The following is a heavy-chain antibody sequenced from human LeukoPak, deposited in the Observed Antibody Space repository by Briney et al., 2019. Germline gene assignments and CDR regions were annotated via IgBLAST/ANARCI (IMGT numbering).Heavy chain of an antibody. D-gene: IGHD4/OR15-4a*01. CDR2: TYYKSQWYY. J-gene: IGHJ4*02. CDR3: ARRLHDYGCLGYYDS. Sequence: SQTLSLTCVISGDSVSTNSAAWTWIRQSPSRGLEWLGRTYYKSQWYYDYPESLKSRITINPDTSKNQFSLQLKSVTPEDTAVYFCARRLHDYGCLGYYDSWGQGTLVTVSS. V-gene: IGHV6-1*01. CDR1: GDSVSTNSAA.